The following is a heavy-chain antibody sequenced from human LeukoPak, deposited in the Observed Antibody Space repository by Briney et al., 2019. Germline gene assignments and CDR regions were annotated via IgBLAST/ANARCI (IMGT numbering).Heavy chain of an antibody. CDR1: GFTFSSYW. Sequence: GGSLRLSCAASGFTFSSYWMTWVRQAPGKGLEWVGNINQEGRDKNYVDSVKGRFTIPRDNAKNSLYLQMNNLRAEDTAVYYCARDIRYFDLWGRGTLVTVSS. CDR2: INQEGRDK. CDR3: ARDIRYFDL. J-gene: IGHJ2*01. V-gene: IGHV3-7*01.